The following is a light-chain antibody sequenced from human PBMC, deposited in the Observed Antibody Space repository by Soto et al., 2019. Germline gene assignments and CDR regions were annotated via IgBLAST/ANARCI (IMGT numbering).Light chain of an antibody. V-gene: IGKV1-39*01. CDR1: QSISTY. J-gene: IGKJ1*01. Sequence: DIQMTQSPSSLSASVGDRVTITCRASQSISTYLNWYQQKPGNAPKVLIFAASSLLSGVPSRFSGSGSGTAFDLTITSLQPEDFATYYCQQRHSFPRTFGQGPKV. CDR2: AAS. CDR3: QQRHSFPRT.